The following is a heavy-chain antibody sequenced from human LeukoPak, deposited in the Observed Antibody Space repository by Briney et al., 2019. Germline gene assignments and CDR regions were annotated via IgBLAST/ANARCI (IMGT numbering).Heavy chain of an antibody. CDR1: GFTFSDHY. V-gene: IGHV3-66*01. Sequence: GGSLRLSCAASGFTFSDHYMSWVRQAPGKGLEWVSVIYSGGSTYYADSVKGRFTISRDNSKNTLYLQMNSLRAEDTAVYYCASIVYGSGSYSDYWGQGTLVTVSS. J-gene: IGHJ4*02. CDR3: ASIVYGSGSYSDY. D-gene: IGHD3-10*01. CDR2: IYSGGST.